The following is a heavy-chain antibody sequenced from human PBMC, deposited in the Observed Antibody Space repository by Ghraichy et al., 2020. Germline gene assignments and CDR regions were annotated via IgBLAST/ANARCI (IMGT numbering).Heavy chain of an antibody. V-gene: IGHV3-7*01. J-gene: IGHJ5*02. CDR3: ARDDDYSNYNWFDP. CDR1: GFTFSSYW. Sequence: GGSLRLSCAASGFTFSSYWMSWVRQAPGKGLEWVANIKQDGSEKYYVDSVKGRFTISRDNAKNSLYLQMNSLRAEDMAVYYCARDDDYSNYNWFDPWGQGTLVTVSS. CDR2: IKQDGSEK. D-gene: IGHD4-11*01.